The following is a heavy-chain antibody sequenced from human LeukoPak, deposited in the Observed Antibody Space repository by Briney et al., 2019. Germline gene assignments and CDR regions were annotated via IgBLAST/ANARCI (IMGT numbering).Heavy chain of an antibody. V-gene: IGHV1-69*04. CDR2: IIPILGIA. J-gene: IGHJ1*01. Sequence: GASVKVSCKASGGTFSSYAISWVRQAPGQGLEWMGRIIPILGIANYAQKFQGRVTITADKSTSTAYMELSSLRSEDTAVYYCARAIAVAAAGPAEYFQHWGQGTLVTVSS. D-gene: IGHD6-19*01. CDR3: ARAIAVAAAGPAEYFQH. CDR1: GGTFSSYA.